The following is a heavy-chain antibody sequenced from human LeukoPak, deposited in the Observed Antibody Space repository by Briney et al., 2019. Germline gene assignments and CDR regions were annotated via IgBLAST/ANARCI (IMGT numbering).Heavy chain of an antibody. Sequence: PGGSLRLSCAASGFTFSSYAMHWVRQAPGKGLEWVAVISYDGSNKYYADSVKGRFTISRDNSKNTLYLQMNSLRAEDTAVYYCARDGSSEWFDYWGQGTLVTVSS. D-gene: IGHD1-26*01. V-gene: IGHV3-30-3*01. J-gene: IGHJ4*02. CDR1: GFTFSSYA. CDR2: ISYDGSNK. CDR3: ARDGSSEWFDY.